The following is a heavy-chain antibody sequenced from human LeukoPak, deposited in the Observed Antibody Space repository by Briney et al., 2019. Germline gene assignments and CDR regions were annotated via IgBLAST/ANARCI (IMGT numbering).Heavy chain of an antibody. Sequence: TFSTYAMSWIRQPPGKGLEWIGSIYYSGSTYYNPSLKSRVTISVDTSKNQFSLKLSSVTAADTAVYYCARHTGLLRYYYDSSGYPYYFDYWGQGTLVTVSS. J-gene: IGHJ4*02. D-gene: IGHD3-22*01. CDR2: IYYSGST. CDR3: ARHTGLLRYYYDSSGYPYYFDY. V-gene: IGHV4-39*01. CDR1: TFSTYA.